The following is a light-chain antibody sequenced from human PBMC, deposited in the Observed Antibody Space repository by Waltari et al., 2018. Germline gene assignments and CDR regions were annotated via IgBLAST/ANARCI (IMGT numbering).Light chain of an antibody. J-gene: IGLJ1*01. Sequence: QSALTQPASVSGSPGQSIPISCTGSSSDIGVYDYVSWYQHYPGKAPKLIIYDVNSRPSGVSYRFSGSKSGNTASLTISGLQAEDETDYYCSSYTSSGIYVFGTGTKVTVL. V-gene: IGLV2-14*03. CDR3: SSYTSSGIYV. CDR2: DVN. CDR1: SSDIGVYDY.